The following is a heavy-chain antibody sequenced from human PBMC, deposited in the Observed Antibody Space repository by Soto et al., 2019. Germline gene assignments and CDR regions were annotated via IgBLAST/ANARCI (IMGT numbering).Heavy chain of an antibody. Sequence: SETLSLTCTVSGGSITSGDYYWSWIRQPPGKGLEWIGYIYYNGNTRYNPSLKSRVTIVIDTSKNQYSLRLTSVTAADTAVYFCAKHHLQVAGLSSFDYWGQGTLVTSPQ. D-gene: IGHD6-19*01. CDR3: AKHHLQVAGLSSFDY. CDR1: GGSITSGDYY. CDR2: IYYNGNT. V-gene: IGHV4-61*08. J-gene: IGHJ4*02.